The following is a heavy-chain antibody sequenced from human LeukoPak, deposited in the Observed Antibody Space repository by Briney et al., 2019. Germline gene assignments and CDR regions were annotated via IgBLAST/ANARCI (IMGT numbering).Heavy chain of an antibody. J-gene: IGHJ1*01. Sequence: SETLSLTCAVYGGSFSGYYWSWIRQPPGKGLEWIGEINHSGSTNYNPSLKSRVTISVETSKNQFSLKLSSVTAADTAVYYCARPMVRGAPAEYFQHWGQGTLVTVSS. CDR1: GGSFSGYY. D-gene: IGHD3-10*01. CDR2: INHSGST. V-gene: IGHV4-34*01. CDR3: ARPMVRGAPAEYFQH.